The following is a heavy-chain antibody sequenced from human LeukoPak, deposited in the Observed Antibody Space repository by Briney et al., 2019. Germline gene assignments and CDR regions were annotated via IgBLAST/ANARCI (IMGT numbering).Heavy chain of an antibody. Sequence: GGSLRLSCAASGFTFSNSGMNWVRQAPGKGLEWVSTISGSGDSTYYADSVKGRFTSSRDNSKDTLYLQMNSLRAEDTAVYYCAKGAYYADWGQGTLVTVSS. CDR2: ISGSGDST. V-gene: IGHV3-23*01. CDR3: AKGAYYAD. D-gene: IGHD3-3*01. CDR1: GFTFSNSG. J-gene: IGHJ4*02.